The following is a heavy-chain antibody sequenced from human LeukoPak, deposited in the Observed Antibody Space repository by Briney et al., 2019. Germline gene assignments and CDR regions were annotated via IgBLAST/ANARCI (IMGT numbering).Heavy chain of an antibody. V-gene: IGHV3-9*01. CDR3: TKDVGVAVTGSFDL. J-gene: IGHJ2*01. D-gene: IGHD6-19*01. CDR1: GFTFDDYA. CDR2: FSWNGGSI. Sequence: GRSLRLSCAASGFTFDDYALHWVRQAPGKGLEWVSGFSWNGGSIGYADSVKGRFTTSRDNAKNSLYLQMNSLRAEDTAFYYCTKDVGVAVTGSFDLWGRGTLVTVSS.